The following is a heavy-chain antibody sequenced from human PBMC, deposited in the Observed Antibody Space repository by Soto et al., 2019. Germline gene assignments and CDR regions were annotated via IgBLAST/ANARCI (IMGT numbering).Heavy chain of an antibody. J-gene: IGHJ6*02. CDR1: GYSFTSYW. CDR2: IDPSDSYT. Sequence: EVQLVQSGAEVKKPGESLRISCKGSGYSFTSYWISWVRQMPGKGLEWMGRIDPSDSYTNYSPSFQGHVTISADKSISTAYLQWSSLKASDTAMYYCARRLGGYCSSTSCPHAGGYYGMDVWGQGTTVTVSS. CDR3: ARRLGGYCSSTSCPHAGGYYGMDV. D-gene: IGHD2-2*01. V-gene: IGHV5-10-1*01.